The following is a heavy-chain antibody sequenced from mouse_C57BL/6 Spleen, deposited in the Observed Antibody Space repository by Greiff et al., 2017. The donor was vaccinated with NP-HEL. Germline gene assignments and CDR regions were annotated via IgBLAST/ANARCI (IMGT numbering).Heavy chain of an antibody. CDR1: GYSFTGYY. D-gene: IGHD2-4*01. J-gene: IGHJ3*01. Sequence: EVQLQQSGPELVKPGASVKISCKASGYSFTGYYMNWVKQSPEKSLEWIGEINPSTGGTTYNQKFKAKATLTVDKSSSTAYMQLKSLTSEDSAVYYCVPYYDYDGYWFAYWGQGTLVTVSA. CDR3: VPYYDYDGYWFAY. CDR2: INPSTGGT. V-gene: IGHV1-42*01.